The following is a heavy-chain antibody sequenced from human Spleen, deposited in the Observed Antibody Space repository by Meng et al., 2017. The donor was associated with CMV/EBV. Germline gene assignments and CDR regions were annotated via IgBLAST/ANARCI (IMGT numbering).Heavy chain of an antibody. CDR1: GFTFSSYA. CDR3: ARGLGYCSSTSCRHYGMDV. D-gene: IGHD2-2*01. CDR2: ISGGGGTT. J-gene: IGHJ6*02. V-gene: IGHV3-23*01. Sequence: GESLKISCAASGFTFSSYAMSWVRQAPGKGLEWVSAISGGGGTTFYADSVMGRFTISRDNAKNTLFLQMNSLRAEDTAVYYCARGLGYCSSTSCRHYGMDVWGQGTTVTVSS.